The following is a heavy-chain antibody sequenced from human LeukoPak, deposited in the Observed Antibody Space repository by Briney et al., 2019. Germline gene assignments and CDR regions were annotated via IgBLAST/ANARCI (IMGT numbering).Heavy chain of an antibody. CDR1: GDSVSSNSV. CDR2: TYYRSTWYN. D-gene: IGHD2-2*01. V-gene: IGHV6-1*01. Sequence: SQTLSLTCAISGDSVSSNSVELDQAVPIERLEWLGRTYYRSTWYNDYAVSVRGRITVNPDTSKNQFSLHLNSVTPEDTAVYYCARRLTQYDCFDPWGQGILVTVSS. J-gene: IGHJ5*02. CDR3: ARRLTQYDCFDP.